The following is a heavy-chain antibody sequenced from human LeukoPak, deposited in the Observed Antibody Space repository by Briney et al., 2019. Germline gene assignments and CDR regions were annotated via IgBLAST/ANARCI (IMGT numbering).Heavy chain of an antibody. CDR3: TRSEGVFEPFKI. V-gene: IGHV4-59*01. CDR1: GGSISDYY. D-gene: IGHD6-13*01. CDR2: IYYSGNT. Sequence: SETLSLACTVSGGSISDYYWHWIRQPPGKGLEWIGYIYYSGNTNYNSSLKSRATISIHTSKTQFSLKLTSATAADTAMYYRTRSEGVFEPFKIWGQGTMVTVSS. J-gene: IGHJ3*02.